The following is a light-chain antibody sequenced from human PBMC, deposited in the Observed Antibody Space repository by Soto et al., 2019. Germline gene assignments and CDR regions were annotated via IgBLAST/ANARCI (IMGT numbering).Light chain of an antibody. CDR2: GAS. J-gene: IGKJ1*01. Sequence: EIVLTQSPGTLSLSPGERATLSCRASQSVSNNYLAWYQQKPGQAPRPLIYGASNRATGIPDRFSGSGSGTDFTLTITRLEPEDFAVYYCQQYGGSPRTFGQGTKVDIK. V-gene: IGKV3-20*01. CDR1: QSVSNNY. CDR3: QQYGGSPRT.